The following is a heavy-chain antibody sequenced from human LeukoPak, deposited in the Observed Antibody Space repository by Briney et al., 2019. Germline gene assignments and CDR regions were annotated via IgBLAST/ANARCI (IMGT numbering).Heavy chain of an antibody. V-gene: IGHV4-38-2*01. D-gene: IGHD2-2*01. J-gene: IGHJ3*02. CDR3: ATPYCSSTSCYDAFDI. Sequence: SETLPLTCAVSGYSISSGYYWGWIRQPPGMGLEWIGSIYHSGSTYYNPSLKSRVTISVDTSKNQFSLKLSSVTAADTAVYYCATPYCSSTSCYDAFDIWGQGTMVTVSS. CDR1: GYSISSGYY. CDR2: IYHSGST.